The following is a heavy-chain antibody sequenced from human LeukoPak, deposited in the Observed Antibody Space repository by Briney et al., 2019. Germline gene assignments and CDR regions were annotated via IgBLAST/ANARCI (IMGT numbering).Heavy chain of an antibody. D-gene: IGHD3-22*01. CDR2: IIPIFGIA. Sequence: SVTVSCKASGGTFSSYAISWVRQAPGQGLEWMGRIIPIFGIANYAQKFQGRVTITADKSTSTAYMELSSLRSEDTAVYYCARAPYYYDSSGYYLDYWGQGTLVTVSS. CDR1: GGTFSSYA. CDR3: ARAPYYYDSSGYYLDY. V-gene: IGHV1-69*04. J-gene: IGHJ4*02.